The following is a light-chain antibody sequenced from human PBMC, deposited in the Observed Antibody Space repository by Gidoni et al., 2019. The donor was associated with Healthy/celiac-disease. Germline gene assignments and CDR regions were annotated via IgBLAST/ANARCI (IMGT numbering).Light chain of an antibody. Sequence: EIVMTQSPATLSVSPGERATLSCRASQSVSSNLAGYQQKHGQNPRLLIYVASTRATGIPARFSGSGSGTEFTITTSSLQSEDFAVSYCQQYNNWPAWTFGQGTKVEIK. CDR1: QSVSSN. CDR3: QQYNNWPAWT. J-gene: IGKJ1*01. CDR2: VAS. V-gene: IGKV3-15*01.